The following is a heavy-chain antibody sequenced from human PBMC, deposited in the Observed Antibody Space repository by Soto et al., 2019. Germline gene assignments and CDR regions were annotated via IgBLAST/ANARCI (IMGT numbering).Heavy chain of an antibody. J-gene: IGHJ4*02. V-gene: IGHV1-24*01. CDR2: FDPGDGET. CDR1: GHTLTELS. D-gene: IGHD1-1*01. CDR3: AAGGTRWLHSPFDY. Sequence: QVQLLQSGAEVKKPGASVKVSCKVSGHTLTELSMHWVRQAPGRGLEWMGGFDPGDGETIFAQKFQGRVTMTEDTPTDSTYMEWTSLRSEDTAVYYCAAGGTRWLHSPFDYWGQGTLVTISS.